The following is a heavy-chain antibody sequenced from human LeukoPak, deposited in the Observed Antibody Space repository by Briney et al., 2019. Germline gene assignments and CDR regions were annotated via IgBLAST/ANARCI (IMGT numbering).Heavy chain of an antibody. D-gene: IGHD3-22*01. J-gene: IGHJ4*02. V-gene: IGHV4-39*07. CDR3: ARADDSSGYYSYYFDY. CDR1: GGSISSSSYY. Sequence: SETLSLTCTISGGSISSSSYYWGWIRQPPGKGLEWIGSIYYSGSTYYNPSLKSRVTISVDTSKNQFSLKLSSVTAADTAVYYCARADDSSGYYSYYFDYWGQGTLVTVSS. CDR2: IYYSGST.